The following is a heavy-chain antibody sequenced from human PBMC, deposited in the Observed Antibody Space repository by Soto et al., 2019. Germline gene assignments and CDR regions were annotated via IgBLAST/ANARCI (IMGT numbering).Heavy chain of an antibody. CDR1: GFTFSSYG. CDR3: ARVFSRRYYYGMDV. Sequence: PGGSLRLSCAASGFTFSSYGMHWARQAPGKGLEWVAVIWYDGSNKYYADSVKGRFTISRDNSKNTLYLQMNSLRAEDTAVYYCARVFSRRYYYGMDVWGQGTTVTVSS. J-gene: IGHJ6*02. V-gene: IGHV3-33*01. CDR2: IWYDGSNK.